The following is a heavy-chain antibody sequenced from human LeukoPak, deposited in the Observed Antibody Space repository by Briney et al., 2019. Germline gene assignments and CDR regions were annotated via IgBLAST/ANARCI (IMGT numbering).Heavy chain of an antibody. CDR1: GFTLSSYS. D-gene: IGHD1-26*01. CDR3: ARSRGSSGSYPFDY. V-gene: IGHV3-48*01. CDR2: ISSSSSTI. Sequence: PGGSLRLSCAASGFTLSSYSMNWVREAAGQGLGWVSYISSSSSTIYYAGSVKGRFTISRDNAKNSLFLQMNSLRAEDTAVYYCARSRGSSGSYPFDYWGQGTLVTVSS. J-gene: IGHJ4*02.